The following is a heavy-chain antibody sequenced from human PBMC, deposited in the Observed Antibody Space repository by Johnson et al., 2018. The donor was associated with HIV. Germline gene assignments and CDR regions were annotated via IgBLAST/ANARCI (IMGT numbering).Heavy chain of an antibody. D-gene: IGHD6-13*01. CDR3: AKGSPYTSSWLDALDI. Sequence: VQLVESGGGLVQPGGSLRLSCAASGFTFSTYWMSWVRQAPGKGPEWVANINHDVSAIQYADSVKGRFPISRDNAKRSLFLQLNSLRAEDTALYYCAKGSPYTSSWLDALDIWGQGTMVTVSS. J-gene: IGHJ3*02. V-gene: IGHV3-7*03. CDR2: INHDVSAI. CDR1: GFTFSTYW.